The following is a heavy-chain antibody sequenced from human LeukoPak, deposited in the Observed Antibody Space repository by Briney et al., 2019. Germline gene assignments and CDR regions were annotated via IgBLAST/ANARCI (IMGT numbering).Heavy chain of an antibody. CDR1: GYTFTSYG. Sequence: ASVKVSCKASGYTFTSYGISWVRQAPGQGLEWMGWISAYNGNTNYAQKLQGRVTMTTDTSTSTAYMELRSLRSDDTAVYYCARDTYYDFWSGYHFYFEYWGQGTLVTVSS. CDR2: ISAYNGNT. V-gene: IGHV1-18*01. CDR3: ARDTYYDFWSGYHFYFEY. J-gene: IGHJ4*02. D-gene: IGHD3-3*01.